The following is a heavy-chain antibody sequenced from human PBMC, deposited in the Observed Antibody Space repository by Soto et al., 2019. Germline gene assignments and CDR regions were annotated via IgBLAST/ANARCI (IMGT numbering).Heavy chain of an antibody. J-gene: IGHJ6*02. CDR1: GFTFSSYA. D-gene: IGHD3-3*01. Sequence: GGSLRLSCAASGFTFSSYAMSWVRQAPGKGLEWVSAISGSGGSTYYADSVKGRFTIPRDNSKNTLYLQMNSLRAEDTAVYYCAKDLKVGFWSGYRHYYYGMDVWGQGTTVTVSS. CDR2: ISGSGGST. CDR3: AKDLKVGFWSGYRHYYYGMDV. V-gene: IGHV3-23*01.